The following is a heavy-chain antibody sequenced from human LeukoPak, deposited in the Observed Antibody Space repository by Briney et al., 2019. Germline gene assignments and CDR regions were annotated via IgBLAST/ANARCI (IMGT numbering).Heavy chain of an antibody. CDR1: GFTFSSYS. CDR2: ISSSSSYI. CDR3: ARGLAAAVFDY. D-gene: IGHD6-13*01. J-gene: IGHJ4*02. V-gene: IGHV3-21*04. Sequence: PGGSLRLSCAASGFTFSSYSMNWVRQAPGKGLEWVSSISSSSSYIYYADSVKGRFTISRDNSKNTLYLQMNSLRAEDTAVYYCARGLAAAVFDYWGQGTLVTVSS.